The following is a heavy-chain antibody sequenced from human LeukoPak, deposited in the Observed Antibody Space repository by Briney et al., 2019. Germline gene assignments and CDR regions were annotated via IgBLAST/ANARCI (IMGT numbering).Heavy chain of an antibody. CDR3: ARGRGSASRFDY. Sequence: SQTLSLTCTVSGGSISSGSYYWSWIRQPAGKGLEWIGRIYTSGSTNYNPSLKSRVTISVDTSKNQFSLKLSSVTAADTAVYYCARGRGSASRFDYWGQGTLVTVSS. CDR2: IYTSGST. J-gene: IGHJ4*02. CDR1: GGSISSGSYY. D-gene: IGHD2-15*01. V-gene: IGHV4-61*02.